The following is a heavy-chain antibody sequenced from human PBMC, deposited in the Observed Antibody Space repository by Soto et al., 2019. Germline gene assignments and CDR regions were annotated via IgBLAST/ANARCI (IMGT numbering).Heavy chain of an antibody. CDR3: AKDLRVTIFVGSGYGMDV. CDR2: ISYDGSNK. J-gene: IGHJ6*02. V-gene: IGHV3-30*18. D-gene: IGHD3-3*01. CDR1: GFTFSSYG. Sequence: QVQLVESGGGVVQPGRSLRLSCAASGFTFSSYGMHWVRQAPGKGLEWVAVISYDGSNKYYADSVKGRFTISRDNSKNTRYLQRNSLRAEDTAVYYCAKDLRVTIFVGSGYGMDVWGQGTTVTVSS.